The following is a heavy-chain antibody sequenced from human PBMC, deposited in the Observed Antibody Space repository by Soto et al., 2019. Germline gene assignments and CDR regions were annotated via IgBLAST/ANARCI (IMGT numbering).Heavy chain of an antibody. CDR1: GYTFTSYG. Sequence: GASVKVSCKASGYTFTSYGISWVRQAPGQGLEWMGWISAYNGNTNYAQKLQGRVTMTTDTSTSTAYMELRSLRSDDTAVYYCARVDRLLWFGELLQPSGFDCWGQGTLVTVSS. CDR2: ISAYNGNT. D-gene: IGHD3-10*01. CDR3: ARVDRLLWFGELLQPSGFDC. V-gene: IGHV1-18*01. J-gene: IGHJ4*02.